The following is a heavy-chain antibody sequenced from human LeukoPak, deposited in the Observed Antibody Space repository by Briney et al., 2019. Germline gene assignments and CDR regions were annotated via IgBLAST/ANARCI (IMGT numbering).Heavy chain of an antibody. Sequence: GGSLRLSCAASGFTFSSYSMNWVRQAPGKGLEWVSSISSSSSYIYYADSVKGRFTISRDNAKNSLYLQMNSLRAEDTALYYCAKEVVVPAAIGFYYYYYMDVWGKGTTVTVSS. J-gene: IGHJ6*03. CDR1: GFTFSSYS. CDR2: ISSSSSYI. V-gene: IGHV3-21*04. D-gene: IGHD2-2*02. CDR3: AKEVVVPAAIGFYYYYYMDV.